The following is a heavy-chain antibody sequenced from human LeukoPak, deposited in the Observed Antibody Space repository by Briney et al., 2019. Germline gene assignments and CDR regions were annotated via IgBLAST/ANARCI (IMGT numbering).Heavy chain of an antibody. CDR3: ATRIAVAGTDADFDY. J-gene: IGHJ4*02. Sequence: SETLSLTCTVSGGSISSGGYYWSWIRQHPGKGLEWIGYIYYSGSTYYNPSLKSRVTISVDTSKNQFSLKLSSVTAADTAVYYCATRIAVAGTDADFDYWGQGTLVTVSS. CDR2: IYYSGST. CDR1: GGSISSGGYY. D-gene: IGHD6-19*01. V-gene: IGHV4-31*03.